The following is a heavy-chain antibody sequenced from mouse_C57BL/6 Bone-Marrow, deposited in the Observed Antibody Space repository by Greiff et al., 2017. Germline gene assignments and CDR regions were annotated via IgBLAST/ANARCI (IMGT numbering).Heavy chain of an antibody. CDR2: IYPRSGNT. J-gene: IGHJ3*01. CDR3: SSVCSWFAY. CDR1: GYTFTSYG. Sequence: QVQLTESGAELARPGASVKLSCKASGYTFTSYGISWVKQRTGPGLEWIGEIYPRSGNTYYNEKFKGKATLTADKSSITAYMELRSRTSEYSAVYVCSSVCSWFAYWGQGTLVTVSA. V-gene: IGHV1-81*01.